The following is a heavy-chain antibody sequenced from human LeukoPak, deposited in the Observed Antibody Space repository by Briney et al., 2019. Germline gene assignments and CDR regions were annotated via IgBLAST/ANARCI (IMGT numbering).Heavy chain of an antibody. CDR3: AKLSSVVAATDFDY. J-gene: IGHJ4*02. Sequence: PGGSLRLSCAASGFIFDDYDMNWVRQAPGKGLEWVSHINWNGNTIGYGDSVKGRFTISRDNAKNSLYLQMNSLRAEDTAVYYCAKLSSVVAATDFDYWGQGTLVTVSS. D-gene: IGHD2-15*01. CDR1: GFIFDDYD. CDR2: INWNGNTI. V-gene: IGHV3-20*04.